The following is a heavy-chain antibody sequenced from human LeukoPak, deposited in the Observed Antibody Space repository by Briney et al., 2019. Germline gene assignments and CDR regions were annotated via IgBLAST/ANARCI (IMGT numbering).Heavy chain of an antibody. Sequence: ASVNVSCKASGYTFTGYSLHWVRQAPGQGLEWMGWINPNSGGTNFAQKFKGRVTVTRDTSISTAYMELSRLRSDDTAVYYCARGSPFDYWGQGTLITVSS. CDR1: GYTFTGYS. J-gene: IGHJ4*02. CDR3: ARGSPFDY. V-gene: IGHV1-2*02. CDR2: INPNSGGT.